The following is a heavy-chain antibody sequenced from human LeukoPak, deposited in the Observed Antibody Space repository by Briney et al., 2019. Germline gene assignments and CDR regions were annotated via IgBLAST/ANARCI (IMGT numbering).Heavy chain of an antibody. D-gene: IGHD5-24*01. CDR3: ARVEMGTIMNF. CDR2: IYSRGDV. J-gene: IGHJ4*02. V-gene: IGHV3-53*01. CDR1: GFTVSSNY. Sequence: GGSLRLSCAASGFTVSSNYMSWVRQAPGKGLEWVSLIYSRGDVYYADSVKGRFIISRDNSKNTLYLQMNSLRAEDTAIYYCARVEMGTIMNFWGQGTLVTVSS.